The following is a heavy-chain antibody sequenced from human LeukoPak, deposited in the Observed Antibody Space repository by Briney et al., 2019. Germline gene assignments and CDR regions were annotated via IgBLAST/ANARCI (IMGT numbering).Heavy chain of an antibody. D-gene: IGHD6-13*01. V-gene: IGHV4-59*01. Sequence: KPSETLSLTCTVSGGSISSYYWSWIRQPPGKGLERIGYIYYSGSTNYNPSLKSRVTISVDTSKNQCSLKVSSVTAADTAVYYCAKVSSSSWIFDSWGQGTLVTVAS. CDR3: AKVSSSSWIFDS. CDR2: IYYSGST. CDR1: GGSISSYY. J-gene: IGHJ4*02.